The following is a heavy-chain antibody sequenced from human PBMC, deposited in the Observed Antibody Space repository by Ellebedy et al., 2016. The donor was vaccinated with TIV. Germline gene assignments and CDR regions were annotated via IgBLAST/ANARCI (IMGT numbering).Heavy chain of an antibody. CDR1: GFTFSSYW. CDR2: MKGDGSSV. J-gene: IGHJ4*02. Sequence: GESLKISWAASGFTFSSYWMYWGRQAPGKGLEWVSRMKGDGSSVTYADSVKGRFTISSDNAKNTLYLQMNSLSAEDTAVYFCSRERLSLEAAFDYWGQGTPFTVSS. CDR3: SRERLSLEAAFDY. V-gene: IGHV3-74*01. D-gene: IGHD6-13*01.